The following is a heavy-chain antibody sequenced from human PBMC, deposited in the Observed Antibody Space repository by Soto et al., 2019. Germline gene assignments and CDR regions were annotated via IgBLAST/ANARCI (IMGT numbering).Heavy chain of an antibody. J-gene: IGHJ3*02. Sequence: QVQLVQSGAEVKKPGSSVNVSCKASGGTFSSYSIIWVRQAPGQGLEWMGRIIPILGRSNYAQKFQNRVTNTADKSTSTVSMELSSLRSEDTAMYYCARTLEITMIRGVMSLDIWGQGTMVTVSS. D-gene: IGHD3-10*01. CDR2: IIPILGRS. V-gene: IGHV1-69*02. CDR1: GGTFSSYS. CDR3: ARTLEITMIRGVMSLDI.